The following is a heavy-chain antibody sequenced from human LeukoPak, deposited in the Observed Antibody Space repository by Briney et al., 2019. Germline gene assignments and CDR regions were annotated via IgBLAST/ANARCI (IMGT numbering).Heavy chain of an antibody. CDR1: GVSISSHY. J-gene: IGHJ6*03. D-gene: IGHD3-3*01. Sequence: SETLSLTCTVSGVSISSHYWSWLRQPPGKGLEWFGYIYYSGSTNYNPSLKSRVTISVETSKKQFSLKLSSVTAADTAVYYCARVSPYYDFWSGYYTGFHYYMDGWGKGTTVTVSS. V-gene: IGHV4-59*11. CDR3: ARVSPYYDFWSGYYTGFHYYMDG. CDR2: IYYSGST.